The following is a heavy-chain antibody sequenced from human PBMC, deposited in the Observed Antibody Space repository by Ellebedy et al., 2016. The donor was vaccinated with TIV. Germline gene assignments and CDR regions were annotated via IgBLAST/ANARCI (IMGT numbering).Heavy chain of an antibody. CDR1: GYTFTSYD. Sequence: AASVTVSCKASGYTFTSYDISWARQAPGQGLEWMGWINAYNGNTYYAPKRQGRVTMSTDTSTSTAYMELRSLRSDDPAVYYCAREDSAPFDTWGKGTMVTVSS. V-gene: IGHV1-18*04. D-gene: IGHD6-25*01. CDR3: AREDSAPFDT. CDR2: INAYNGNT. J-gene: IGHJ3*02.